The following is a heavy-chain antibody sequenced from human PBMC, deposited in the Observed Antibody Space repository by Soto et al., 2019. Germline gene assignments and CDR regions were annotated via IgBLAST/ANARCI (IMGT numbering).Heavy chain of an antibody. CDR3: AGEFRTYSHGWDV. D-gene: IGHD5-18*01. J-gene: IGHJ6*02. Sequence: ASVKVSCKASGYPFTGPYIYWVRQAPGQGLEWMGWINPSSGGTEFAEKFQGRVTVTRDTSIRTVFLELNSLTSDDTGVYFCAGEFRTYSHGWDVWGQETAFTVSS. CDR2: INPSSGGT. CDR1: GYPFTGPY. V-gene: IGHV1-2*02.